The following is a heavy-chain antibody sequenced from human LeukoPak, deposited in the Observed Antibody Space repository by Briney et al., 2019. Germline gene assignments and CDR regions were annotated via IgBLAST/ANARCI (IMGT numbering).Heavy chain of an antibody. CDR1: GFTFSSYW. V-gene: IGHV3-7*01. J-gene: IGHJ5*02. CDR3: ASGYSSSWYGPWFDP. D-gene: IGHD6-13*01. CDR2: IKQDGSEK. Sequence: GGSLRLSCAASGFTFSSYWMSWVRQAPGKGLEWVANIKQDGSEKYYVDSVKGRFTISRDNAKNSLYLQMNSLRAEDTAVYYCASGYSSSWYGPWFDPWGQGTLVTVSS.